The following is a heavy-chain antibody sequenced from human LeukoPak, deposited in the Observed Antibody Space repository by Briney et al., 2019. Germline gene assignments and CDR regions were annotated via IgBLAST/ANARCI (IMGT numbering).Heavy chain of an antibody. V-gene: IGHV3-48*03. CDR3: ARADYGSTYYFDY. CDR2: ISSSGSTI. Sequence: GGSLRLSCTASGFTFSSYEMNWVRQAPGKGLEWVSYISSSGSTIYYADSVKGRFTISRDNAKNSPYLQMNSLRAEDTAVYYCARADYGSTYYFDYWGQGTLVAVSS. CDR1: GFTFSSYE. D-gene: IGHD3-10*01. J-gene: IGHJ4*02.